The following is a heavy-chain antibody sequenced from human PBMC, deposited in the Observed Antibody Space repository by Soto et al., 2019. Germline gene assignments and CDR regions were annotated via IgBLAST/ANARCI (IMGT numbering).Heavy chain of an antibody. CDR2: IIPIFGTA. CDR1: GGTFSSYA. Sequence: GASVKVSCKASGGTFSSYAISWVRQAPGQGLEWMGGIIPIFGTANYAQKFQGRVTITADESTSTAYMELSSLRSEDTAVYYCARASEAAAVSNWFDPWGQGTLVTVSS. V-gene: IGHV1-69*13. CDR3: ARASEAAAVSNWFDP. D-gene: IGHD6-13*01. J-gene: IGHJ5*02.